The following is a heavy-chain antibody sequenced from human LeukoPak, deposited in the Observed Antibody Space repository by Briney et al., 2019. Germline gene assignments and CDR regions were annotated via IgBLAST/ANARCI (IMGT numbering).Heavy chain of an antibody. V-gene: IGHV1-2*02. CDR3: ARGGYCSAGSCCPADY. CDR2: INPNSGGT. J-gene: IGHJ4*02. D-gene: IGHD2-15*01. Sequence: GASVKVSCKSSGYTFTGYYMHWVRPPPGQGLEWMGWINPNSGGTNYAQKFQGRVTMTRDTSISTAYMELSRLRSDDTAVYYCARGGYCSAGSCCPADYWGQGTLVTVSS. CDR1: GYTFTGYY.